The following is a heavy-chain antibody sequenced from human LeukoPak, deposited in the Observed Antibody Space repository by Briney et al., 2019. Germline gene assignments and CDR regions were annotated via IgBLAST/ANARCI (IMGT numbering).Heavy chain of an antibody. CDR2: IVVGSGNT. CDR1: GFTFTSSA. D-gene: IGHD3-22*01. V-gene: IGHV1-58*02. CDR3: AAELNYYDSSGYGY. Sequence: GASVKVSCKASGFTFTSSAMQWVRQARGQRLGWIGWIVVGSGNTNYAQKFQERVTITRDMSTSTAYMELSSLRSEDTAVYYCAAELNYYDSSGYGYWGQGTLVTVSS. J-gene: IGHJ4*02.